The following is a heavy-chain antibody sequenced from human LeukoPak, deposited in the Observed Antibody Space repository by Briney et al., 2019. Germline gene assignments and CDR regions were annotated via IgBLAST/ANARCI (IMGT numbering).Heavy chain of an antibody. CDR1: GGSISSSSYY. Sequence: PSETLSLTCTVSGGSISSSSYYWGWIRQPPGKGLEWIGSIYYSGSTYYNPSLKSRVTISVDTSKNQFSLKLSSVTAADTAVYYCARAQEQWLGYFDYWGQGTLVTVSS. V-gene: IGHV4-39*07. J-gene: IGHJ4*02. CDR2: IYYSGST. D-gene: IGHD6-19*01. CDR3: ARAQEQWLGYFDY.